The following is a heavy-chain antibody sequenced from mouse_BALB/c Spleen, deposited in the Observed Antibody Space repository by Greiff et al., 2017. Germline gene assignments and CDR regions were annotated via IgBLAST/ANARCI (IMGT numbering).Heavy chain of an antibody. CDR1: GFSLTSYG. D-gene: IGHD2-4*01. V-gene: IGHV2-9*02. Sequence: VQLVESGPGLVAPSQSLSITCTVSGFSLTSYGVHWVRQPPGKGLEWLGVIWAGGSTNYNSALMSRLSISKDNSKSQVFLKMNSLQTDDTAMYYCARGLPPPMDYWGQGTSVTVSS. CDR2: IWAGGST. J-gene: IGHJ4*01. CDR3: ARGLPPPMDY.